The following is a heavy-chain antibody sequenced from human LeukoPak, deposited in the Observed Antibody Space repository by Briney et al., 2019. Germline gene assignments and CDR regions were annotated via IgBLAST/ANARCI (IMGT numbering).Heavy chain of an antibody. J-gene: IGHJ1*01. Sequence: SETLSLTCTVSGASISTHTYYWGWIRQPPGKGLEWIGSIYYNGNTYYSPSLKSRVTISVDTSNNQFSLKLRSVTAADTAVYYCARSYCAGDCYTEYFQHWGQGTLVTVSS. V-gene: IGHV4-39*01. D-gene: IGHD2-21*02. CDR1: GASISTHTYY. CDR2: IYYNGNT. CDR3: ARSYCAGDCYTEYFQH.